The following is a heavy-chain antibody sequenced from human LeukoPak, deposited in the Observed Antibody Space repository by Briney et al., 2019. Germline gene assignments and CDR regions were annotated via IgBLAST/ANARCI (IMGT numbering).Heavy chain of an antibody. CDR2: IIPILGIA. CDR1: GGTFSSYA. J-gene: IGHJ5*02. CDR3: ARGRMVRGVYNWFDP. V-gene: IGHV1-69*04. Sequence: SVKVSCKASGGTFSSYAISWVRQAPGQGLEWMGRIIPILGIANYAQKFQGRVTITADKSTSTAYMELSSLRSEDTAVYYCARGRMVRGVYNWFDPWGQGTLVTVSS. D-gene: IGHD3-10*01.